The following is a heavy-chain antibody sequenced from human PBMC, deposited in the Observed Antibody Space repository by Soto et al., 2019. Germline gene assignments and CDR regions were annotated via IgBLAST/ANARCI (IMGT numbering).Heavy chain of an antibody. V-gene: IGHV4-30-4*01. Sequence: PSETLSLTCTVSGGSISSGDYYWSWIRQPPGKGLEWIGYIYYSGSTYYNPSLKSRVTISVDTSKNQFSLKLSSVTAADTAVYYCARGRSSWYGGADYFDYWGQGTLVTVYS. J-gene: IGHJ4*02. CDR3: ARGRSSWYGGADYFDY. CDR1: GGSISSGDYY. D-gene: IGHD6-13*01. CDR2: IYYSGST.